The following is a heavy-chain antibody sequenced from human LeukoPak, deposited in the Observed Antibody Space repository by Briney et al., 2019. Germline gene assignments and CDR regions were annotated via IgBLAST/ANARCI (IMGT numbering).Heavy chain of an antibody. J-gene: IGHJ4*02. D-gene: IGHD3-10*01. CDR3: CRTNGSGSYWFVDY. V-gene: IGHV3-33*01. Sequence: GRSLRLSCAASGFTFSSYGTHWVRQAPGKGLEWVAVIWYDGSNKYYADSVKGRFTISRDNSKNTLYLQMNSLRAEDTAVYYCCRTNGSGSYWFVDYWGQGTLVTVSS. CDR2: IWYDGSNK. CDR1: GFTFSSYG.